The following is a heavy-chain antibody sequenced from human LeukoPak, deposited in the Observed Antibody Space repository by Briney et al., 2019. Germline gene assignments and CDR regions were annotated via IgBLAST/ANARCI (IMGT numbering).Heavy chain of an antibody. CDR3: ARPNYYGSGRYYYYYMDV. Sequence: PSETLSLTCTVSGGSISSSSYYWGWIRQPPGKGLEWIGSIYYSGSTYYNPSLKSRVTISVDTSKNQFSLKLSSVTAADTAVYYCARPNYYGSGRYYYYYMDVWGKGTTVTVSS. CDR2: IYYSGST. V-gene: IGHV4-39*01. CDR1: GGSISSSSYY. J-gene: IGHJ6*03. D-gene: IGHD3-10*01.